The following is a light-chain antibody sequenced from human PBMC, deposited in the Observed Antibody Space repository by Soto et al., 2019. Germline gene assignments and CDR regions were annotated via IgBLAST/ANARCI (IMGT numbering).Light chain of an antibody. CDR2: DAS. V-gene: IGKV1-33*01. Sequence: DIQMTQSPSSLSASVGDRVTITCQASQDISNYLNWYQQKPGKAPKLLIYDASNLETGVPSRFSGSGSGTDFTFTISSLQPEDIAIYYCQQYDNLFTFGAGTKWISN. J-gene: IGKJ3*01. CDR3: QQYDNLFT. CDR1: QDISNY.